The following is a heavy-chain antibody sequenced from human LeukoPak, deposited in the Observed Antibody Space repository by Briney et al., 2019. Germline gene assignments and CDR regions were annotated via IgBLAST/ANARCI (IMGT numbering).Heavy chain of an antibody. D-gene: IGHD3-10*01. CDR1: GYTFTSYD. CDR2: INPRGGST. V-gene: IGHV1-2*02. J-gene: IGHJ4*02. CDR3: ARDFDYYGSGSCY. Sequence: GASVKVSCKASGYTFTSYDINWVRQATGQGLEWIGIINPRGGSTSYAQKFQGRVTMTRDTSISTAYMELSRLRSDDTAVYYCARDFDYYGSGSCYWGQGTLVTVSS.